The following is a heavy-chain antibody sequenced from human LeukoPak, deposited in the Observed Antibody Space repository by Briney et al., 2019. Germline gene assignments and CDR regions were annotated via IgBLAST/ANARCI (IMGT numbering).Heavy chain of an antibody. Sequence: GGSLRLSCAASGFTFSSYAMSWVRQAPGKGLEWVSAISGSGGSTYYADSVKGRFTISRGNSKNTLYLQMNSLRAEDTAVYYCARGVAATGDFDYWGQGTLVTVSS. V-gene: IGHV3-23*01. CDR1: GFTFSSYA. D-gene: IGHD2-15*01. CDR2: ISGSGGST. J-gene: IGHJ4*02. CDR3: ARGVAATGDFDY.